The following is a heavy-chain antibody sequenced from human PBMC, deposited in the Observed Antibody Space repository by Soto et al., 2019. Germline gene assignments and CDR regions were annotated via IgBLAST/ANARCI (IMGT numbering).Heavy chain of an antibody. CDR1: GGTFSSYA. CDR2: IIPIFGTA. D-gene: IGHD2-2*02. Sequence: GASVKVSCKASGGTFSSYAISWVRQAPGQGLEWMGGIIPIFGTANYAQKFQGRVTITADESTSTAYMELSSLRSEDTAVYYCARDHCSSTSCYTGDYYCGMDVWGQGTTVTVSS. J-gene: IGHJ6*02. CDR3: ARDHCSSTSCYTGDYYCGMDV. V-gene: IGHV1-69*13.